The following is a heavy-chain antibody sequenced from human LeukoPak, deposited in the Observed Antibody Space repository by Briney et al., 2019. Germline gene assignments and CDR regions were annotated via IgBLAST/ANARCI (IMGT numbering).Heavy chain of an antibody. CDR3: AKDPYSSGWTGFRDYYYGMDV. V-gene: IGHV3-23*01. D-gene: IGHD6-19*01. CDR1: GFTFSSYD. Sequence: GGSLRLSCAASGFTFSSYDMSWVRQAPGKGLEWVSTSSGSGGSTYYADSVKGRFTISRDNSKNTLYLQMNSLRAEDTAVYYCAKDPYSSGWTGFRDYYYGMDVWGQGTTVTVSS. J-gene: IGHJ6*02. CDR2: SSGSGGST.